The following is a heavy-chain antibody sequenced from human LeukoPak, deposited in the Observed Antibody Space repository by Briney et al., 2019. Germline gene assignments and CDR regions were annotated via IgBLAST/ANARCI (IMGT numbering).Heavy chain of an antibody. CDR1: GYTFTAYY. V-gene: IGHV1-2*02. CDR3: ARKSGDDYFDY. Sequence: ASVKVSCKASGYTFTAYYIHWVRQAPGQGLECMGWINPNTGGTNYAQKFQGTFTMTRDTSISTAYMELSRLTSDDTAVYYRARKSGDDYFDYWGQGTLVTVSS. D-gene: IGHD1-26*01. CDR2: INPNTGGT. J-gene: IGHJ4*02.